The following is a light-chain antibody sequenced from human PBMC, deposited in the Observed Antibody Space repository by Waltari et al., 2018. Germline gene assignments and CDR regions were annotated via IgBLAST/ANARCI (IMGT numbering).Light chain of an antibody. CDR1: QSVGNK. J-gene: IGKJ1*01. CDR3: QQYNNWPPVT. CDR2: DAS. Sequence: EIVMTQSPATLSVSPGERATLSCWASQSVGNKLAWYQQNPGQAPRLLVYDASTRATGIPARFFGSGSGTYFTLTIINMQSEDSALYICQQYNNWPPVTFGQGTKVEIK. V-gene: IGKV3-15*01.